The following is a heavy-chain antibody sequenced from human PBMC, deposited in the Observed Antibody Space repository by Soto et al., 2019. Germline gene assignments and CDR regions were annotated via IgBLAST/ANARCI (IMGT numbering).Heavy chain of an antibody. CDR1: GFTFSSYS. V-gene: IGHV3-48*01. CDR3: ARVAQQWLVQSPIDY. D-gene: IGHD6-19*01. CDR2: ISSSSSTI. Sequence: GGSLRLSCAASGFTFSSYSMNWVRQAPGKGLEWVSYISSSSSTIYYADSVKGRFTISRVNAKNSLYLQMNSLRAEDTAVYYCARVAQQWLVQSPIDYWGQGTLVTVSS. J-gene: IGHJ4*02.